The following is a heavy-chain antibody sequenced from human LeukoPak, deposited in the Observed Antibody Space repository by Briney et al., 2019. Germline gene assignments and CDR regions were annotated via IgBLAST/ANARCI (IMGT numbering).Heavy chain of an antibody. Sequence: PGGSLRLSCAASGFTFTSNCMHWVRQAPGKGLEWVAAIPPDESSAYYADSVKGRFTISRDNSKNTQYLQMNSLRIEDSAVHYCATGSAYYYDSWGQGTLVTVSS. CDR2: IPPDESSA. CDR3: ATGSAYYYDS. V-gene: IGHV3-30-3*01. CDR1: GFTFTSNC. D-gene: IGHD3-3*01. J-gene: IGHJ5*01.